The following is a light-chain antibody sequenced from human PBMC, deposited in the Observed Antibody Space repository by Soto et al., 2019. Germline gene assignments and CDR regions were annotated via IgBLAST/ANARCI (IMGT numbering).Light chain of an antibody. V-gene: IGLV4-69*01. J-gene: IGLJ3*02. CDR1: SGHSTYA. CDR2: LDSDGSH. Sequence: QSLLTQSPSASASLGASVKLTCTLSSGHSTYAIAWHQQQPEKGPRYLMKLDSDGSHSKGDGIPDRFSGSSSGAERYLTISSLQSEDEADYYCQTWATVPDWVFGGGTKVTVL. CDR3: QTWATVPDWV.